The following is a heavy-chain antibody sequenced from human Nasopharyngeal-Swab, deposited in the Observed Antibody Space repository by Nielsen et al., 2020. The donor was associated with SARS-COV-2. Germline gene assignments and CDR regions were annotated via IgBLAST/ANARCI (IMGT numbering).Heavy chain of an antibody. CDR3: ARVLPFRITGTSGMDV. Sequence: ASVKAPCKASGYTFTSNYLHWGRKAPGQGREWMGIINPTDGSTSYAQKFEGRVTLTRVTSTSTVYSELNSLRSEDTAVYYCARVLPFRITGTSGMDVWGQGTTVTVSS. V-gene: IGHV1-46*01. D-gene: IGHD1-7*01. CDR2: INPTDGST. J-gene: IGHJ6*02. CDR1: GYTFTSNY.